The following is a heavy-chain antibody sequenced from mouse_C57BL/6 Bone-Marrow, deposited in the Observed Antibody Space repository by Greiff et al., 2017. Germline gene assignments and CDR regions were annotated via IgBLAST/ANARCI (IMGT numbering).Heavy chain of an antibody. CDR1: GFTFSSYA. CDR3: ARQVWTGTFAY. V-gene: IGHV5-4*01. Sequence: EVQRVESGGGLVKPGGSLKLSCAASGFTFSSYAMSWVRQTPEKRLEWVATISDGGSYTYYPDNVKGRFTISRDKAKNNLYLQMSQLKSEDTAMYYCARQVWTGTFAYWGQGTLVTVSA. D-gene: IGHD4-1*01. J-gene: IGHJ3*01. CDR2: ISDGGSYT.